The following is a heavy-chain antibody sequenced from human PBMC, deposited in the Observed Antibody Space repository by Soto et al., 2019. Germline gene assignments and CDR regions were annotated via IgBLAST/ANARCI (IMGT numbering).Heavy chain of an antibody. V-gene: IGHV3-23*01. CDR2: ISGSGSST. Sequence: LILSCVASGFTFNKHSLCWVRQAPLKGLEWVSAISGSGSSTYDSDSVKGRFTISRDNSNNTLYLQMNSLRAEDTAIYYCARTPGVITVISAFDHWGQGTPVTVSS. CDR3: ARTPGVITVISAFDH. J-gene: IGHJ4*02. D-gene: IGHD3-22*01. CDR1: GFTFNKHS.